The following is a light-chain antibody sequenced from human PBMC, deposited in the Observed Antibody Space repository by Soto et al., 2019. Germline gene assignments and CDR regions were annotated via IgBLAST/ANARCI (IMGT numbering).Light chain of an antibody. V-gene: IGLV2-14*03. CDR2: DVS. J-gene: IGLJ2*01. CDR3: SSYTSSNTLDVL. Sequence: QSALTQPASVSGSPGQSITISCTGTSSDVCGYNYVSWYQEHPGKVPKLMIYDVSYRPSGVSNRFSGSKSGNTASLTISGLQAEDEADYYCSSYTSSNTLDVLFGGGTQLTVL. CDR1: SSDVCGYNY.